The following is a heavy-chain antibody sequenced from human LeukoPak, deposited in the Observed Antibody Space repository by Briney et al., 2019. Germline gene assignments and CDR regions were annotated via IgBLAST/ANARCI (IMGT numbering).Heavy chain of an antibody. V-gene: IGHV5-51*01. D-gene: IGHD3-10*01. J-gene: IGHJ4*02. CDR2: IYPHDSDT. CDR3: ARHSTSASGTYALDY. Sequence: RHGESLKISCKASGYNFPKSWNGGVRQMPGKGLEWMAIIYPHDSDTRYSPSFQGQVTISADKSNTTAYLQWSSLKASDTAIYYCARHSTSASGTYALDYWGQGTLVAVSS. CDR1: GYNFPKSW.